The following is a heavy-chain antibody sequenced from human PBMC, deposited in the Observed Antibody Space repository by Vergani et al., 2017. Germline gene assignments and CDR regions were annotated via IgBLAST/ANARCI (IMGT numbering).Heavy chain of an antibody. J-gene: IGHJ4*02. CDR2: ISSDSNYE. Sequence: EVQMVESGGGLVKPGGSLRLSCVASGFTFSHYSMNWVRQAPGKGLEWVASISSDSNYESYADSLKGRFTISRDNAKNSLFLQMNSLRAEDTATYYCVRARNTYYYGSGSNWGQGTLVTVSS. CDR3: VRARNTYYYGSGSN. CDR1: GFTFSHYS. D-gene: IGHD3-10*01. V-gene: IGHV3-21*06.